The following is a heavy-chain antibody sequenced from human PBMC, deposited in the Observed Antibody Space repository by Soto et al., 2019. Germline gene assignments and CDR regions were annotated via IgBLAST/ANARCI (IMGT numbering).Heavy chain of an antibody. Sequence: ASVKVSCKASGYTFTGYYMHWVRQAPGQGLEWMGWINPNSGGTNYAQKFQGWVTMTRDTSISTAYMELSRLRSDDTAVYYCARDRPSYDFWSGFGFGMDVWGQGTTVTVSS. CDR2: INPNSGGT. CDR3: ARDRPSYDFWSGFGFGMDV. J-gene: IGHJ6*02. V-gene: IGHV1-2*04. CDR1: GYTFTGYY. D-gene: IGHD3-3*01.